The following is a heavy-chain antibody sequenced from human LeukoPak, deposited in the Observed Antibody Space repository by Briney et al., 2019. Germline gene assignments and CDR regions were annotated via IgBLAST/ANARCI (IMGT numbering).Heavy chain of an antibody. CDR1: GGSISSYY. V-gene: IGHV4-4*07. J-gene: IGHJ6*03. Sequence: SETLSLTCTVAGGSISSYYWSWIRQPAGKGLEWIGRIHTSGSTNYNPSLKSRVTMSVDTSKNQFSLKLSSVTAADTAVYYCARNSGSYRRENYYYYMDVWGKGTTVTISS. CDR2: IHTSGST. D-gene: IGHD1-26*01. CDR3: ARNSGSYRRENYYYYMDV.